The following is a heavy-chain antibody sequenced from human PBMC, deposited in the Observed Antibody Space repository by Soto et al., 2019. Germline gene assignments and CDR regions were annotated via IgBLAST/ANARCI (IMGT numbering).Heavy chain of an antibody. CDR1: GGTFSSYT. D-gene: IGHD2-21*01. CDR3: ARDLRVVDAFDI. J-gene: IGHJ3*02. CDR2: IIPILGIA. Sequence: QVQLVQSGAEVKKPGSSVKVSCKASGGTFSSYTISWVRQAPGQGLEWMGRIIPILGIANYAQKFQGRVTITADKPTSTAYMELSSLRSEDTAVYYCARDLRVVDAFDIWGQGTMVTVSS. V-gene: IGHV1-69*08.